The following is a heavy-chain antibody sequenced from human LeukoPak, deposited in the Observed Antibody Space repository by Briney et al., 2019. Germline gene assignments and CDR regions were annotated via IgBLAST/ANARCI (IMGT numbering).Heavy chain of an antibody. Sequence: PVGSLRLSCAASGFTFSSYGMHWVRQAPGKGLEWVAFIRYDGSNKYYADSVKGRFTISRDNSKNTLYLQMNSLRAEDTAVYYCAKAYKGYCSGGSCCSIPPVWGQGTLVTVSS. CDR3: AKAYKGYCSGGSCCSIPPV. V-gene: IGHV3-30*02. D-gene: IGHD2-15*01. J-gene: IGHJ4*02. CDR2: IRYDGSNK. CDR1: GFTFSSYG.